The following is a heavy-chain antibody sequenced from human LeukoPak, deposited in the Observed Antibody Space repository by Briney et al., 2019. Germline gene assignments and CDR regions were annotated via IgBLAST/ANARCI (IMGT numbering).Heavy chain of an antibody. V-gene: IGHV4-61*02. Sequence: SQTLSLTCTVSGGSISSGSYYWCWLRQPAGERLEWFGRIYTSGSTNYNPSLKSRVTISVDTSKNQFSLKLSSVTAADTAVYYCARGGLTMVRGVTPVELDYWGQGTLVTVSS. CDR1: GGSISSGSYY. CDR3: ARGGLTMVRGVTPVELDY. J-gene: IGHJ4*02. CDR2: IYTSGST. D-gene: IGHD3-10*01.